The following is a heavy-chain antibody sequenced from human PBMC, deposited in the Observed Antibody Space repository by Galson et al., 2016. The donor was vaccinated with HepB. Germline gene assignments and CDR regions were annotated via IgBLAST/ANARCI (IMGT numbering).Heavy chain of an antibody. V-gene: IGHV5-51*01. D-gene: IGHD3-22*01. CDR2: FYPGDAEI. CDR1: GYVFSSYW. CDR3: ARLVSSRSPYDS. J-gene: IGHJ4*02. Sequence: QSGAEVKKPGESLKISCKGEGYVFSSYWIAWVRQTPDKGLEWMGLFYPGDAEIRYSPSFQGQVTFSADKSISTAYMPWSSLKASDTAIYYCARLVSSRSPYDSWGQGTLVTVSS.